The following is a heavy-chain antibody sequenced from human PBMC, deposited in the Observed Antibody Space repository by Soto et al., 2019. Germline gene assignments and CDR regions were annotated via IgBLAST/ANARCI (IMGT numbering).Heavy chain of an antibody. J-gene: IGHJ6*02. V-gene: IGHV3-23*01. D-gene: IGHD3-9*01. CDR3: AKGRLTYDILTYYYVMDV. Sequence: GGSLRLSCAASGFTFSSYAMSWVRQAPGKGLEWVSAISGSGGSTYYADSVKGRFTISRDNSKNTLYLQMNSLRAEDTAVYYCAKGRLTYDILTYYYVMDVWGQGTTVTVSS. CDR1: GFTFSSYA. CDR2: ISGSGGST.